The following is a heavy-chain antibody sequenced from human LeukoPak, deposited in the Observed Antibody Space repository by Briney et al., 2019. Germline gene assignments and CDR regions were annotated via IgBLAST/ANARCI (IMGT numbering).Heavy chain of an antibody. CDR1: GGSIGSSSYY. Sequence: PSETLSLTCTVSGGSIGSSSYYWGWIRQPPGKGLEWIGSIYYSGSTYYNPSLKSRVTISVDTSKNQFSLKLSSVTAADTAVYYCARHRSGSYSSSWYDFDYWGQGTLVTVSS. CDR2: IYYSGST. J-gene: IGHJ4*02. D-gene: IGHD6-13*01. CDR3: ARHRSGSYSSSWYDFDY. V-gene: IGHV4-39*01.